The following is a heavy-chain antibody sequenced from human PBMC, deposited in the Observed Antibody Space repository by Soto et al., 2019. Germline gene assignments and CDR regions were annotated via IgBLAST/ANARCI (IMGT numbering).Heavy chain of an antibody. D-gene: IGHD3-22*01. V-gene: IGHV1-3*01. CDR3: ARDWTYYDSSGPGDY. CDR2: INAGNGDT. CDR1: GYTFTSYP. Sequence: QVQLVQSGAEVKKPGASVKVSCKASGYTFTSYPMHWVRQAPGQGLEWMGWINAGNGDTKYSQKFQGRVTITRDTPAITAYMELSSLRSEDTAVYYCARDWTYYDSSGPGDYWGQGTLVTVSS. J-gene: IGHJ4*02.